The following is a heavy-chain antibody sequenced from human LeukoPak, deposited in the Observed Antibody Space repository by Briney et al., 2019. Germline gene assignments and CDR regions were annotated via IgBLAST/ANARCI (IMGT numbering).Heavy chain of an antibody. D-gene: IGHD3-16*02. V-gene: IGHV3-30*18. J-gene: IGHJ4*02. CDR2: IAYHGGAE. Sequence: GRPLRLSCAASGFTFSSYGMHWVRQAPGKGLEWVAVIAYHGGAEYYADSVKGRFTISRDNSKNTVDLQLNSLRAEDSAVYYCAKQSFRMVNYFDYWGQGTLVTVSS. CDR3: AKQSFRMVNYFDY. CDR1: GFTFSSYG.